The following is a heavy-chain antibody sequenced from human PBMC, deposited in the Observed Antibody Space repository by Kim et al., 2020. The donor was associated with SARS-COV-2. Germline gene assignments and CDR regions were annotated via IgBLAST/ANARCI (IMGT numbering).Heavy chain of an antibody. D-gene: IGHD5-12*01. V-gene: IGHV5-51*01. CDR3: ARSVEMATKNPFDY. J-gene: IGHJ4*02. Sequence: SPSFQGQVTISADKSISTAYLQWSSLKASDTAMYYCARSVEMATKNPFDYWGQGTLVTVSS.